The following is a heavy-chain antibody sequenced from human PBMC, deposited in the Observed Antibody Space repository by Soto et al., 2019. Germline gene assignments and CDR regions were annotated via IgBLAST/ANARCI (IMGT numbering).Heavy chain of an antibody. V-gene: IGHV3-21*01. J-gene: IGHJ3*02. CDR3: ARDKDYYDSSEWAFDI. CDR1: GFTFSSYS. D-gene: IGHD3-22*01. CDR2: ISSSSSYI. Sequence: EVQLVESGGGLVQPGGSLRLSCAASGFTFSSYSMDWVRQAPGKGLEWVSSISSSSSYIYYADSVKGRFTISRDNAKNSLYLQMNSLRAEDTAVYYCARDKDYYDSSEWAFDIWGQGTMVTVSS.